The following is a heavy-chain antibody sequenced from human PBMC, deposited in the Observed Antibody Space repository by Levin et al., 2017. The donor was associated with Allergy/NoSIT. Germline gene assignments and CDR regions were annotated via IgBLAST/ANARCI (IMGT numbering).Heavy chain of an antibody. CDR1: GFTFDDYS. Sequence: GGSLRLSCTASGFTFDDYSMSWIRQAPGKGPEWVGFISSKSYGAATDYAASVKGRFSISKDASKRIAYLQMNSLKTEDTAVSDCTRGAADMLDDWGQGTLVTVSS. D-gene: IGHD2-15*01. J-gene: IGHJ4*02. CDR2: ISSKSYGAAT. V-gene: IGHV3-49*03. CDR3: TRGAADMLDD.